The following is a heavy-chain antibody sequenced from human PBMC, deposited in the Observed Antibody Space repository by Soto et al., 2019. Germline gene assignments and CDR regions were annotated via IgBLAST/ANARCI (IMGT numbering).Heavy chain of an antibody. V-gene: IGHV1-8*01. D-gene: IGHD3-3*01. CDR3: ATRTVITIFGVVTDY. J-gene: IGHJ4*02. Sequence: ASVKVSCKASGYTFTSYDINWVRQATGQGLEWMGWMNPNSGNTGYAQKFQGRVTMTRNTSISTAYMELNSLRSEDTAVYYCATRTVITIFGVVTDYWGQGTLVTVSS. CDR2: MNPNSGNT. CDR1: GYTFTSYD.